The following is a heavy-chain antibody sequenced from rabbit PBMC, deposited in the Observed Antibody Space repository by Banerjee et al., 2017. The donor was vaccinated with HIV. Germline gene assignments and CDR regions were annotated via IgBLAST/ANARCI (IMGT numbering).Heavy chain of an antibody. V-gene: IGHV1S43*01. Sequence: QQQLEESGGGLVKPGGTLTLTCKASGIDFSSCYYMCWVRQAPGKGLEWIGCIRAGDGTTYYASWAKGRFTISSDNAQNTVDLQMNSLAAADTATYFCARDLPGPIYAFDLWGQGTLVTVS. CDR3: ARDLPGPIYAFDL. J-gene: IGHJ4*01. CDR2: IRAGDGTT. D-gene: IGHD3-1*01. CDR1: GIDFSSCYY.